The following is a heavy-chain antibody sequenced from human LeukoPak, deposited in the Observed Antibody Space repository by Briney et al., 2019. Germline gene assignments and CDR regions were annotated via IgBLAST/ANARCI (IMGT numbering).Heavy chain of an antibody. CDR1: GFTFSSYG. CDR2: IWYDGSNK. D-gene: IGHD6-19*01. Sequence: GGSLRLSCAASGFTFSSYGMHWVRQAPGKRLERVAVIWYDGSNKYYADSVKGRFTISRDNSKNTLYLQMNSLRAEDTAVYYCAKVQAYSSGWYEYFQHWGQGTLVTVSS. CDR3: AKVQAYSSGWYEYFQH. J-gene: IGHJ1*01. V-gene: IGHV3-33*06.